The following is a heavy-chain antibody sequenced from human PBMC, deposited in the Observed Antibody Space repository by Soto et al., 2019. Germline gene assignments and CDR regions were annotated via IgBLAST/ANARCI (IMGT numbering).Heavy chain of an antibody. CDR3: ARVHTNWGLMADYYYGMDV. V-gene: IGHV1-3*01. CDR1: GYAFTSNA. D-gene: IGHD2-8*01. Sequence: SVKLSCKASGYAFTSNAMHWVRQAPVQRLEWMGWINAGNGNTKYSQKFQGRVTITRDTSASTAYMELSSLRSEDTAVYYCARVHTNWGLMADYYYGMDVWGQGTTVTVSS. CDR2: INAGNGNT. J-gene: IGHJ6*02.